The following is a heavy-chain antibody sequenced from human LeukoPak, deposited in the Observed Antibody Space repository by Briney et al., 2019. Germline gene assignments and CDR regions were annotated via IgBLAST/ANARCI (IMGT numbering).Heavy chain of an antibody. J-gene: IGHJ3*02. Sequence: SETLSLTCAVYGGSLSAYYWSWIRQPPGKGLEWIGEVNHSGSANYNPSLKSRVTMSVDTSKNQFSLKLSSVTAADTAVYYCARGHQLLLNAFDIWGQGTMVTVSS. CDR2: VNHSGSA. CDR3: ARGHQLLLNAFDI. D-gene: IGHD2-2*01. CDR1: GGSLSAYY. V-gene: IGHV4-34*01.